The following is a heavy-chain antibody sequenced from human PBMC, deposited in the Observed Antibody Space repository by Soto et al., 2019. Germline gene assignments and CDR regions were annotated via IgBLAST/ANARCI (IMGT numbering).Heavy chain of an antibody. Sequence: EVQLVQSGAEVKKPGESLKISCKGSGYSFTSYWIGWVRQMPGKGLEWMGIIYPGDSDTRYSPSFQGQVTISADKSISTAYLQWSSLKASDTAMYYCARRLWHSSGWFLYFDYWGQGTLVTVSS. CDR2: IYPGDSDT. D-gene: IGHD6-19*01. J-gene: IGHJ4*02. V-gene: IGHV5-51*01. CDR3: ARRLWHSSGWFLYFDY. CDR1: GYSFTSYW.